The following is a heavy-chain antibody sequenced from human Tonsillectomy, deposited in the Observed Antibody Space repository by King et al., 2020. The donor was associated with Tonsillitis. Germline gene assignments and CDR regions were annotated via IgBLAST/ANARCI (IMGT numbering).Heavy chain of an antibody. D-gene: IGHD3-10*01. CDR2: ISYDGSNS. Sequence: VQLVESGGGVVQPGRSLRLSCAASGFTFSNYGMHWVRQAPGEGLEWVAIISYDGSNSYYADFVKGRFTVSRDSSKNMLYLQMNSLRPEDTAVYYCARGKTGSTIDIWGQGTLVTVSS. J-gene: IGHJ4*02. V-gene: IGHV3-30-3*01. CDR3: ARGKTGSTIDI. CDR1: GFTFSNYG.